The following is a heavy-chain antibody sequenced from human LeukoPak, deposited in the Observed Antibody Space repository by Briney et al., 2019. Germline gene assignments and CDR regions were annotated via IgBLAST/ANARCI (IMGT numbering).Heavy chain of an antibody. V-gene: IGHV3-11*01. CDR1: GFTFSDYY. CDR2: ISSSGSTI. J-gene: IGHJ4*02. D-gene: IGHD7-27*01. Sequence: GGSLRLSCAASGFTFSDYYMSWIRQAPGKGLEWVSYISSSGSTISYADSLKGRFTISRDNAKKSLYLQMNSLRAEDTAVYYCARGPRASNWGYELGHEFDYWGQGTLVTVSS. CDR3: ARGPRASNWGYELGHEFDY.